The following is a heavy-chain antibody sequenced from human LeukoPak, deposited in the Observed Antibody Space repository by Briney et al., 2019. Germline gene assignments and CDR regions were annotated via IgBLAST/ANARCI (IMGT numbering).Heavy chain of an antibody. V-gene: IGHV6-1*01. D-gene: IGHD3-16*01. CDR3: CRDMLIGGWFDP. CDR2: TYYRSKWNN. J-gene: IGHJ5*02. CDR1: GESVSSDSAA. Sequence: SQTLSLTCAISGESVSSDSAAWNWIRQSPSRGLEWLGRTYYRSKWNNDYAVSVKSRITINTDTSKNQFSLQLNSVTPEDTAVYYCCRDMLIGGWFDPWGKGTLVTVSS.